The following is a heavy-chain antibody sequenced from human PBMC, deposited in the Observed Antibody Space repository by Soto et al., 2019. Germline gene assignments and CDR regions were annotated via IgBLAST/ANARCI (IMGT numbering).Heavy chain of an antibody. D-gene: IGHD6-19*01. CDR1: GYTFTGSG. Sequence: QVQLVQSGDEVRKPGASVRVSCKTSGYTFTGSGISWVRQAPGQGLEWMGWISPYNGNTNYAQKVQGRVTMTTDTSTNTAFMELRSLRSDDTAVYYCARDRWTYTSGWFIGDWGQGTLVTVSS. V-gene: IGHV1-18*01. CDR3: ARDRWTYTSGWFIGD. J-gene: IGHJ4*02. CDR2: ISPYNGNT.